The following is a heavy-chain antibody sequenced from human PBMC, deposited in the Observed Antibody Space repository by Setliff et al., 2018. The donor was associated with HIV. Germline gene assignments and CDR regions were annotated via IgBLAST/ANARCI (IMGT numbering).Heavy chain of an antibody. Sequence: ASVKVSCKASGYTFTSYYMHWVRQAPGQGLEWMGIINPSGGSTSYPQKFHGRVTMTRDTSTSTVYMKLSSLRSEDTALYYCARTSYNFWSGDYYYYGRYVWGQGTTVTVSS. CDR2: INPSGGST. CDR1: GYTFTSYY. V-gene: IGHV1-46*01. CDR3: ARTSYNFWSGDYYYYGRYV. J-gene: IGHJ6*02. D-gene: IGHD3-3*01.